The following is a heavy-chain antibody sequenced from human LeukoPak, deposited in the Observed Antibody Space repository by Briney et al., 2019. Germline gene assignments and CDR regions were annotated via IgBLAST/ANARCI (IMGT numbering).Heavy chain of an antibody. Sequence: ASVKVSCKASGYTFTSYDINWVRQATGQGLEWMGWMNPNSGNTGYAQKFQGRVTMTRDTSTSTVYMELSSLRSEDTAVYYCARFKLTGYYFDYWGQGTLVTVSS. CDR3: ARFKLTGYYFDY. V-gene: IGHV1-8*01. CDR1: GYTFTSYD. D-gene: IGHD3-9*01. J-gene: IGHJ4*02. CDR2: MNPNSGNT.